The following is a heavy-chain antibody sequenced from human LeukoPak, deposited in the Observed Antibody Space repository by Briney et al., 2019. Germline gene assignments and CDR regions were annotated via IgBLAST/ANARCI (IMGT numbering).Heavy chain of an antibody. J-gene: IGHJ4*02. CDR3: AKDGYAEEAYFDY. D-gene: IGHD5-18*01. Sequence: GGSLRLSCAASGFTFSSYWMNWVRQAPGKGLEWVSTFSGSGGSAYYADFAKGRFTISRDNSRNTLYLQMNSLRVEDTAEYYCAKDGYAEEAYFDYWGQGTLVTVSS. CDR1: GFTFSSYW. CDR2: FSGSGGSA. V-gene: IGHV3-23*01.